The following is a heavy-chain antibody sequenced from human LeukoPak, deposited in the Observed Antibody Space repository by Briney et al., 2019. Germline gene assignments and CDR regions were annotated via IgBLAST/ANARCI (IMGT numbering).Heavy chain of an antibody. D-gene: IGHD6-6*01. CDR3: AKDRVAAQFDY. CDR2: ISYDGSNK. V-gene: IGHV3-30-3*01. Sequence: GGSLRLSCAASGFTFSSYAMHWVRQAPGKGLEWVAVISYDGSNKYYADSVKGRFTISRDNSKNTLYLQMNSLRAEDTAVYYCAKDRVAAQFDYWGQGTLVTVSS. CDR1: GFTFSSYA. J-gene: IGHJ4*02.